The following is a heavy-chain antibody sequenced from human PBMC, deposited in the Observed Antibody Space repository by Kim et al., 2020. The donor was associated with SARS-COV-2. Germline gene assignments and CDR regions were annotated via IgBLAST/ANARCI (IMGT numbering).Heavy chain of an antibody. V-gene: IGHV4-39*01. Sequence: SETLSLTCTVSGGSISSSSYYWGWIRQPPGKGLEWIGSIYYSGSTYYNPSLKSRVTISVDTSKNQFSLKLSSVTAADTAVYYCARGDWERILDYWGQGTL. CDR3: ARGDWERILDY. D-gene: IGHD1-26*01. CDR2: IYYSGST. J-gene: IGHJ4*02. CDR1: GGSISSSSYY.